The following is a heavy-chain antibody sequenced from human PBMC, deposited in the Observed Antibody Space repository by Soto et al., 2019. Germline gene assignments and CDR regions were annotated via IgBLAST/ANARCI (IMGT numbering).Heavy chain of an antibody. V-gene: IGHV3-73*02. Sequence: EVQLVESGGGLVQPGGSLKLSCAASGFTFSGSAMHWVRQASGKGLEWVGRIRSKANSYATVYAASVKGRFTISRDDSKNTAYLQMNNLKTEDTAVYYCTPDYGYHGHYYYGMDVWGQGTTVTVSS. D-gene: IGHD5-18*01. CDR3: TPDYGYHGHYYYGMDV. CDR1: GFTFSGSA. J-gene: IGHJ6*02. CDR2: IRSKANSYAT.